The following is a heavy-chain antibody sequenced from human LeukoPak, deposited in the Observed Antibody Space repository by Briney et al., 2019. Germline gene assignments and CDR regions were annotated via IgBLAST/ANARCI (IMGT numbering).Heavy chain of an antibody. CDR1: GGSISSGSYY. Sequence: SETLSLTCTVSGGSISSGSYYWSWIRQPAGKGLEWIGRIYTSGSTNYNPSLKSRVTISVDTSKNQFSLKLSSVTAADTAVYYCASETFVVVPAAFYYMDVWGKGTTVTVSS. V-gene: IGHV4-61*02. CDR2: IYTSGST. J-gene: IGHJ6*03. D-gene: IGHD2-2*01. CDR3: ASETFVVVPAAFYYMDV.